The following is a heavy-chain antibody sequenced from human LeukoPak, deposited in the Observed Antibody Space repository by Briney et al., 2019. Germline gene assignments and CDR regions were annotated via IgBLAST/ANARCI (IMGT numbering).Heavy chain of an antibody. CDR2: IYYSGST. CDR1: GGSLSSYY. CDR3: ARGTRQSSNHYFDY. J-gene: IGHJ4*02. V-gene: IGHV4-59*01. Sequence: SETLSLTCTVSGGSLSSYYWSWIRQPPGTGLEWIGYIYYSGSTNYNPSLKSRVTISVDTSKNQFSLNLRSVTAADTAVYYCARGTRQSSNHYFDYWGQGTLVTVSS. D-gene: IGHD4-11*01.